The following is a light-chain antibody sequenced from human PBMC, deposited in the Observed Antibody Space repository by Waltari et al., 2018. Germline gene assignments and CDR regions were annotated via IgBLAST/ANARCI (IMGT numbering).Light chain of an antibody. V-gene: IGKV3-15*01. Sequence: EIVVTQSPATMSVSPGDRATLSCRASESVYRNLAWYQQQPGQAPRLLIYGESTRASGVPDRFSGSGSETDFTLTIRSLQSEDFAIYYCQQYKNWPLTHSFGHGTKLEIK. CDR2: GES. CDR3: QQYKNWPLTHS. CDR1: ESVYRN. J-gene: IGKJ2*03.